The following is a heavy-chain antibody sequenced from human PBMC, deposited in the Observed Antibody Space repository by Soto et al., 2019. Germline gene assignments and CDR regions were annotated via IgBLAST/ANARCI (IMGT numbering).Heavy chain of an antibody. Sequence: GGSLRLSCAPSGFTFITYGMHWGRQAPGKGLEWVAVIWYDGSNQYYADSVKGRFTISRDNSKNVLYLQMNSLRAEDTAVYYCARDLGAFNYGSAYFDYWGQGTPVTVSS. D-gene: IGHD3-10*01. CDR3: ARDLGAFNYGSAYFDY. CDR1: GFTFITYG. CDR2: IWYDGSNQ. J-gene: IGHJ4*02. V-gene: IGHV3-33*01.